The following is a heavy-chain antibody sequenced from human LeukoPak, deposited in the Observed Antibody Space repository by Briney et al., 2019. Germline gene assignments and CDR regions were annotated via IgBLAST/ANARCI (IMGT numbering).Heavy chain of an antibody. CDR1: GYTFTGYY. D-gene: IGHD4-23*01. CDR2: INPNSGGT. Sequence: GASVKVSCKASGYTFTGYYMHWVRQAPGQGREWMGWINPNSGGTNYAQKFQGRVTMTRDTSISTAYMELSRLRSDDTAVYYCARDMGATVVSGGAYYYYGMDVWGQGTTVTVSS. J-gene: IGHJ6*02. V-gene: IGHV1-2*02. CDR3: ARDMGATVVSGGAYYYYGMDV.